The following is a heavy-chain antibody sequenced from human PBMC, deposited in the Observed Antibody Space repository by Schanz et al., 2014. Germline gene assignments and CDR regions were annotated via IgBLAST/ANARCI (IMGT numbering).Heavy chain of an antibody. CDR1: GFSFTTYA. CDR3: LAPDYGMDV. J-gene: IGHJ6*02. Sequence: EVHLVESGGGLVQPGGSLRLSCASSGFSFTTYAMSWVRQAPGKGLEWVSLISDSGDTAYYADSVKGRFTISRDNAKNSLYLQMTSLRAEDTAVYYCLAPDYGMDVWGQGTTVTVSS. V-gene: IGHV3-23*04. CDR2: ISDSGDTA.